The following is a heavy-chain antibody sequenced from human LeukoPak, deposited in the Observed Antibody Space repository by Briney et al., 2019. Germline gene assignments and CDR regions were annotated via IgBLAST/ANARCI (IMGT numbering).Heavy chain of an antibody. V-gene: IGHV3-74*01. CDR2: VSNDGSST. J-gene: IGHJ5*02. D-gene: IGHD3-10*01. Sequence: GGSLRLSCAASGFTLSSYWMHWVRQGPGKGLVWVSRVSNDGSSTAYADSVRGRFTISRDNAKNTLYLQMNSLRAEDTAVYYCARAPMVRGVTSLHPWGQGTLVTVSS. CDR1: GFTLSSYW. CDR3: ARAPMVRGVTSLHP.